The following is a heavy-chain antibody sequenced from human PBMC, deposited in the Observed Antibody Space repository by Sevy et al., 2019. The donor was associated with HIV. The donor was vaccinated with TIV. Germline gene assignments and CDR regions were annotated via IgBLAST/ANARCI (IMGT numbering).Heavy chain of an antibody. V-gene: IGHV5-51*01. CDR2: IYPGDSDT. J-gene: IGHJ6*02. CDR3: ARHLVVAASSYYYYGMDV. Sequence: GESLKISCKGSGYSFTSYWIGWVRQMPGKGLEWMGIIYPGDSDTRYSPSFQGQVTISADKSISTAYLQWSSLKASDTAMYYCARHLVVAASSYYYYGMDVWGQGTTVTVSS. CDR1: GYSFTSYW. D-gene: IGHD2-15*01.